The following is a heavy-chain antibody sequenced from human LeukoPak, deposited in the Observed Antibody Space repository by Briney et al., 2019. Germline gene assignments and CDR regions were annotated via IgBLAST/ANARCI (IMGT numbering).Heavy chain of an antibody. CDR3: ARESPHTFYFAY. CDR2: IKDSGTT. V-gene: IGHV1-46*01. Sequence: GASVKVSCKASGYSFTTYHIHWVRQAPGQGLEWMGIIKDSGTTIYPQKFQGRVTMTRDTSTSTVYMEVSSLRSEDTAVYYCARESPHTFYFAYWGQGTLVTVSS. D-gene: IGHD3-16*01. J-gene: IGHJ4*02. CDR1: GYSFTTYH.